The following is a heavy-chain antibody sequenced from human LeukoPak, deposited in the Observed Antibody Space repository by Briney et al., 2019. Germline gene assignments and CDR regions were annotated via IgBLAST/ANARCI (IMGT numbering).Heavy chain of an antibody. CDR2: INPNSGDT. CDR1: GYTFTDYY. Sequence: ASVKVSCKASGYTFTDYYMNWVRQAPGQGLEWMGWINPNSGDTNSTQNLQGRITMYRDTSISTAYMELSRLRSDDTAVYYCVVWVSAHVALDVWGQGTMVTVSS. V-gene: IGHV1-2*02. D-gene: IGHD5/OR15-5a*01. J-gene: IGHJ3*01. CDR3: VVWVSAHVALDV.